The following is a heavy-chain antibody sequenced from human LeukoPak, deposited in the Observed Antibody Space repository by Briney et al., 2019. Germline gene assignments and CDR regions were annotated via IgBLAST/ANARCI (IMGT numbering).Heavy chain of an antibody. J-gene: IGHJ6*03. V-gene: IGHV1-24*01. CDR1: AYTLAELS. D-gene: IGHD1-26*01. Sequence: SVKVSFKVSAYTLAELSMHWVRQAPGKGHERTGRFDLEDGETIYAQKFQGRVTMTEDTSTDTAYMELSSLRSEDTAVYDCATRGVGATKVYYYYMDVWGKGTTVTVSS. CDR3: ATRGVGATKVYYYYMDV. CDR2: FDLEDGET.